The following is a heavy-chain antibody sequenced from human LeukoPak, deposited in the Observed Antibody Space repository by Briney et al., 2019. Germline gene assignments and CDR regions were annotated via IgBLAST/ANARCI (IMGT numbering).Heavy chain of an antibody. V-gene: IGHV1-2*02. CDR3: ARERGTYSYGYVDSSRQKKTNWFDP. D-gene: IGHD5-18*01. CDR2: INPNSGGT. CDR1: GYTFTGHY. Sequence: ASVKVSCKASGYTFTGHYMHWVRQAPGQGLEWMGWINPNSGGTNYAQKFQGRVTMTRDTSISTAYMELRRLRSDDTAVYYCARERGTYSYGYVDSSRQKKTNWFDPWGQGTLVTVSS. J-gene: IGHJ5*02.